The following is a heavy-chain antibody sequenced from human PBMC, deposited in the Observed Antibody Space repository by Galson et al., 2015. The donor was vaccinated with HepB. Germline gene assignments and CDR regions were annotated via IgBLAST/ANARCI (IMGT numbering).Heavy chain of an antibody. Sequence: SLRLSCAASGFTFSSYWMNWVRQAPGQGLEWVAHINHDGSSKYYVDSVKGRFTISRDKAKDSVYLHVDSLRAEDTAVYYCARRISLVRGIITKPDYYYGMDVWGQGTTVTVAS. D-gene: IGHD3-10*01. CDR1: GFTFSSYW. CDR3: ARRISLVRGIITKPDYYYGMDV. V-gene: IGHV3-7*03. CDR2: INHDGSSK. J-gene: IGHJ6*02.